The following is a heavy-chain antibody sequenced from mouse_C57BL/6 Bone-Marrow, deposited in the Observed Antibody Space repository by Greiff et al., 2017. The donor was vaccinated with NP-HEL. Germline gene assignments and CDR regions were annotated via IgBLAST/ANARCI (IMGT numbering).Heavy chain of an antibody. CDR2: IYPSSGNT. Sequence: VQLQQSGAELARPGASVKLSCKASGYTFTSYGISWVKQRTGQGLEWIGEIYPSSGNTYYTEKFKGTATLTADKSSSTAYMELRSLTSEDSAVYFCADNYYGSSLDDWGKGTTLTVSS. V-gene: IGHV1-81*01. CDR1: GYTFTSYG. CDR3: ADNYYGSSLDD. D-gene: IGHD1-1*01. J-gene: IGHJ2*01.